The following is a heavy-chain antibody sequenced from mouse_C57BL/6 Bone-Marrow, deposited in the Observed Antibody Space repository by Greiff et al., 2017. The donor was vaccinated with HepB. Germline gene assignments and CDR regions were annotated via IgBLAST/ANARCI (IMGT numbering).Heavy chain of an antibody. CDR2: INPSSGYT. D-gene: IGHD2-5*01. CDR1: GYTFTSYT. CDR3: ARKSTYYSITTWFAY. J-gene: IGHJ3*01. Sequence: VQRVESGAELARPGASVKMSCKASGYTFTSYTMHWVKQRPGQGLEWIGYINPSSGYTKYNQKFKDKATLTADKSSSTAYMQLSSLTSEDSAVYYCARKSTYYSITTWFAYWGQGTLVTVSA. V-gene: IGHV1-4*01.